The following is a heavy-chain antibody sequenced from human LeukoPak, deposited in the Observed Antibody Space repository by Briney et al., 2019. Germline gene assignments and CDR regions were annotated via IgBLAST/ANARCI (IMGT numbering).Heavy chain of an antibody. CDR2: ISGSGGSK. Sequence: PGGSLRLSCAASGFTFSSYAMSWVRQARGKGLEWVSAISGSGGSKYYADSVKGRFTISRDNSKNTLYLQMNSLRAEDTAVYYCAKDPLGFGESYGMDVWGQGTTVTVSS. CDR1: GFTFSSYA. J-gene: IGHJ6*02. V-gene: IGHV3-23*01. D-gene: IGHD3-10*01. CDR3: AKDPLGFGESYGMDV.